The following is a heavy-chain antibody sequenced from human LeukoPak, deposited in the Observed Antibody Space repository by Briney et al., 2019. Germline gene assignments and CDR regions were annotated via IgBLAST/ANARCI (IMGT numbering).Heavy chain of an antibody. J-gene: IGHJ3*02. Sequence: PGQSLRLSCAASGFTFNNYAMHWVRQAPGKGLDWVALLAYDGTNEYYSGSVKGRFSISRDNYKNTVDLQMNSLRAEDTAVYYCARDTEGGYSYGYSGAFDIWGQGTMVTVSS. CDR3: ARDTEGGYSYGYSGAFDI. D-gene: IGHD5-18*01. CDR2: LAYDGTNE. V-gene: IGHV3-30*04. CDR1: GFTFNNYA.